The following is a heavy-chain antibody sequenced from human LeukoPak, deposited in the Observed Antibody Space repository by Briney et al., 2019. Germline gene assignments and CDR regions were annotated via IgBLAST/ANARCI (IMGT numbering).Heavy chain of an antibody. V-gene: IGHV3-20*04. Sequence: PGGSLRLSCAASRFTFEDYGMSWVPQAPGKGLECVSGINWNGGSTGYADSVKGRFTISRDNAKNSLYLQMNSLRAEDTALYYCARRDSSGYYYFDYWGQGTLVTVSS. CDR1: RFTFEDYG. CDR3: ARRDSSGYYYFDY. CDR2: INWNGGST. J-gene: IGHJ4*02. D-gene: IGHD3-22*01.